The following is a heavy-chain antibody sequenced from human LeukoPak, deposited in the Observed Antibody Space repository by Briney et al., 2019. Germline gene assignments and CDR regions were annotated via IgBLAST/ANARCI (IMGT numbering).Heavy chain of an antibody. Sequence: GGSLRLSCAASGFTFSSYSMNWVRQAPGKGLEWVSSISSSSSYIYYADSVKGRFTISRDNSKNTLYLQMNSLRAEDTAVYYCAKDEKAGAGDFDYWGQGTLVTVSS. V-gene: IGHV3-21*04. J-gene: IGHJ4*02. D-gene: IGHD1-26*01. CDR1: GFTFSSYS. CDR3: AKDEKAGAGDFDY. CDR2: ISSSSSYI.